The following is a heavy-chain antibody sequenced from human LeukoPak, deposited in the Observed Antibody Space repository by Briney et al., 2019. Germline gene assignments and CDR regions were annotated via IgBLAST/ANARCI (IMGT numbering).Heavy chain of an antibody. CDR3: TERMGYRTVDSVFVS. CDR2: INPDSGGT. D-gene: IGHD2-8*02. J-gene: IGHJ4*02. CDR1: QSLVAPSV. V-gene: IGHV1-2*02. Sequence: GASVKLSCSAAQSLVAPSVVNKGAGAPGQGLEWMGWINPDSGGTHYAQKFQGRVTMTRDSSIATAYMELSSLRSDDTAGYYCTERMGYRTVDSVFVSWGQRTLVTVSS.